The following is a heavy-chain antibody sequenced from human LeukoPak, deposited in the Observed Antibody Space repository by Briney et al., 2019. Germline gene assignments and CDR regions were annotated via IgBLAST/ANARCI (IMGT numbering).Heavy chain of an antibody. CDR1: GFTFSSYS. V-gene: IGHV3-21*01. CDR3: ATYYYDSSGYYQFDY. J-gene: IGHJ4*02. CDR2: ISSSSSYI. Sequence: GGSLRLSCAASGFTFSSYSMNWVRQAPGKGLEWVSSISSSSSYIYYADSVKGRSTISRDNAKNSLYLQMNSLRAEDTAVYYCATYYYDSSGYYQFDYWGQGTLVTVSS. D-gene: IGHD3-22*01.